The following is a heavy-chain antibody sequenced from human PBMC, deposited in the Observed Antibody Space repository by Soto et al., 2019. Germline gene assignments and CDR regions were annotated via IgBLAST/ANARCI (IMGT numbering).Heavy chain of an antibody. CDR2: ICDRGDT. Sequence: EVQLVESGGGLIQPGGSLRLSCTASGFIVSDNDVNWVRQAPGKGLEWVSVICDRGDTPYADSVRGRFSLSRDISDNSLHLKMNALEVEDTTVYFYVSEPRYCRGASCSFTRSASDLCGQGAMVADSS. V-gene: IGHV3-66*01. CDR1: GFIVSDND. CDR3: VSEPRYCRGASCSFTRSASDL. J-gene: IGHJ3*01. D-gene: IGHD2-21*01.